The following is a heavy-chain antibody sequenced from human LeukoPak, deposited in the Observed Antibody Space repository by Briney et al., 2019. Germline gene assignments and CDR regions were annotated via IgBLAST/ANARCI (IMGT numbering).Heavy chain of an antibody. D-gene: IGHD4-17*01. CDR2: TIPIFGTA. CDR1: GGTFSSYA. J-gene: IGHJ5*02. CDR3: ARADDYGDSYDWFDP. Sequence: SVKVSFKASGGTFSSYAISWVRQAPGQGLEWMGGTIPIFGTANYAQKFQGRVTITADESTSTAYMELSSLRSEDTAVYYCARADDYGDSYDWFDPWGQGALVTVSS. V-gene: IGHV1-69*13.